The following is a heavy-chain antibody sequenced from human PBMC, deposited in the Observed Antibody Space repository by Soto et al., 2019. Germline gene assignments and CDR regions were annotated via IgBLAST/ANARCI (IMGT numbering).Heavy chain of an antibody. CDR3: AKDKGGGNDYFDS. J-gene: IGHJ4*02. CDR1: GFTLSSDG. Sequence: PGGAGRLSCAAHGFTLSSDGMHGVRQAPGKGLEWVAFISYDGSNKYYADSVKGRFTISRDNSKNTLYLQMNSLRAEDTAVYYCAKDKGGGNDYFDSWGQGT. CDR2: ISYDGSNK. V-gene: IGHV3-30*18. D-gene: IGHD2-15*01.